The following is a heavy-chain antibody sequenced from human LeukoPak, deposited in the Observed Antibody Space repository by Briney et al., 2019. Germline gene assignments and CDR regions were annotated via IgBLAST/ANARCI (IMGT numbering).Heavy chain of an antibody. J-gene: IGHJ4*02. V-gene: IGHV7-4-1*02. CDR3: ARDHSSSWPTDYYFDY. D-gene: IGHD6-13*01. CDR1: GYTFTSYA. CDR2: INTNTGNP. Sequence: ASVKVSCKASGYTFTSYAMNWVRQAPGQGLEWMGWINTNTGNPTYAQGFTGRFVFSLDTSVSTAYLQISSLKAEDTAVYYCARDHSSSWPTDYYFDYWGQGTLVTVSS.